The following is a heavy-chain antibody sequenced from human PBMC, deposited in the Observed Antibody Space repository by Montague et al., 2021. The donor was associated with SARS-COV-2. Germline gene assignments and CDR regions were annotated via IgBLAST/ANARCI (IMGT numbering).Heavy chain of an antibody. CDR3: ARHGRFSVIVNMTRGGFDI. V-gene: IGHV4-59*08. J-gene: IGHJ3*02. CDR1: GVSISSYY. CDR2: IYFRGST. D-gene: IGHD3-22*01. Sequence: SETLSLTCTVSGVSISSYYWSWIRQPPGKGLEWIGCIYFRGSTNYNPSLKSRVTISVDTSKNQFSLKLSSVTAADTAVYYCARHGRFSVIVNMTRGGFDIWGQGTLVTVSS.